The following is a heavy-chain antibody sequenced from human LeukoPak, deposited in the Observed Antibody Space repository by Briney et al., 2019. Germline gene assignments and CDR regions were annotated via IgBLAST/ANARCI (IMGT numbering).Heavy chain of an antibody. V-gene: IGHV3-74*01. Sequence: PRGSLRLSCAASGFTFSSYWMHWVRQAPGKGLVWVSRISPDGSTTGHADSVKGRFTTSRDNAKNTLFLQMNSLRAEDTAVYYCTRDFDFSSAIWGRGTLVTVSS. J-gene: IGHJ4*02. CDR3: TRDFDFSSAI. CDR2: ISPDGSTT. CDR1: GFTFSSYW. D-gene: IGHD3-3*01.